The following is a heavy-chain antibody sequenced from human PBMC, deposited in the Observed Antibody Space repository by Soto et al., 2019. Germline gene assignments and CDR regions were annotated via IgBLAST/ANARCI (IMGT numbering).Heavy chain of an antibody. D-gene: IGHD5-12*01. J-gene: IGHJ4*02. CDR3: ARDARLFGGYGDY. CDR1: GGSVSSGSYY. CDR2: IYYSGST. V-gene: IGHV4-61*01. Sequence: SETLSLTCTVSGGSVSSGSYYWSWIRQPPGKGLEWIGYIYYSGSTNYNPSLKSRVTISVDTSKNQFSLKLSSVTAADTAVYYCARDARLFGGYGDYWGQGTLVTVS.